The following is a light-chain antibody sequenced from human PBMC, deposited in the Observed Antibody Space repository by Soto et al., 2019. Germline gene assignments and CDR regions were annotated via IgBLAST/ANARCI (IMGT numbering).Light chain of an antibody. Sequence: NFMLTQPHSVSESPGKTVTISCTRSSGSIASNYVQWYQQRPGSAPTTVIYEDNQRPSGVPDRFSVSIDSSSNSASLTISGLKTEDEADYYCQSYDSGNPWVFGGGTQLTVL. V-gene: IGLV6-57*03. J-gene: IGLJ3*02. CDR2: EDN. CDR1: SGSIASNY. CDR3: QSYDSGNPWV.